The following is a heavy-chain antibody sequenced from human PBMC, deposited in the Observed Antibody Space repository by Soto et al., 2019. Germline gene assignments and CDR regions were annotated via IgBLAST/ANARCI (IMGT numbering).Heavy chain of an antibody. J-gene: IGHJ6*03. V-gene: IGHV4-59*08. Sequence: SETLSLTCTVSGGSISSYYWSWIRQPPGKGLEWIGYIYYSGSTNYNPSLKSRVTISVDTSKNQFSLKLSSVTAADTAVYYCARQEQLPLYYYYYMDVWGKGTTVTVSS. CDR2: IYYSGST. CDR1: GGSISSYY. D-gene: IGHD6-6*01. CDR3: ARQEQLPLYYYYYMDV.